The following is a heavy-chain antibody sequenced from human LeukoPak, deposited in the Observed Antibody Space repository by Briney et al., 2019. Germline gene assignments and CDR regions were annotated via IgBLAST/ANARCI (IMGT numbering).Heavy chain of an antibody. CDR3: FDL. CDR2: INHSGST. J-gene: IGHJ2*01. CDR1: GGSFSGYY. V-gene: IGHV4-34*01. Sequence: SETLSLTCAVYGGSFSGYYWGWIRQSPGKGLEWIGEINHSGSTNYNPSLKSRLTISVDTSKNQFSLKLNSVTAADTAVCWNFDLWGRGTLVTVSS.